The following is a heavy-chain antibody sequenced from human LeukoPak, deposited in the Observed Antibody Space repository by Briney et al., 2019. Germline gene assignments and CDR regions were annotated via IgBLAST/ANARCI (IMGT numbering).Heavy chain of an antibody. CDR2: ISSSGSTI. V-gene: IGHV3-11*04. D-gene: IGHD3-22*01. J-gene: IGHJ4*02. CDR3: ARHVVAVGFDY. CDR1: GFTFSDYY. Sequence: GGSLRLSCAASGFTFSDYYMSWVRQAPGKGLEWVSYISSSGSTIYYADSVKGRFTISRDNAKNSLYLQINSLRAEDTAVYYRARHVVAVGFDYWGQGTLVTVSS.